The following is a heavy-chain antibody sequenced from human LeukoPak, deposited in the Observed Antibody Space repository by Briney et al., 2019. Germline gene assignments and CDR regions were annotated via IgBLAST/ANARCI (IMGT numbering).Heavy chain of an antibody. V-gene: IGHV3-7*01. Sequence: KPGGSLRLSCAASGFTFSNYWTNWVRPAPRKGIEWVAYITVDGSEKYYVDSVKGRFTISRDNAKISVFLQMNSLRVEDTTVYYGARDLGYSSGSGSSSPRWYFHSWGQGTMVTVSS. D-gene: IGHD3-10*01. J-gene: IGHJ4*02. CDR3: ARDLGYSSGSGSSSPRWYFHS. CDR2: ITVDGSEK. CDR1: GFTFSNYW.